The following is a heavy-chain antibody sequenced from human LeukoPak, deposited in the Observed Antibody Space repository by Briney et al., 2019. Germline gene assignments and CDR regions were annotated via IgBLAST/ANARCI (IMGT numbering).Heavy chain of an antibody. J-gene: IGHJ6*03. CDR2: IYYTGST. CDR3: ARALGPYCSSTSCRIYYYYYMDV. D-gene: IGHD2-2*01. Sequence: SETLSLTCAVSGASSSGSGYYLGWIRQPPGKGLEWIGNIYYTGSTYYNSSLQSRVTISIHTSKNQFSLRLNSVTAADTAVYYCARALGPYCSSTSCRIYYYYYMDVWGKGTTVTVSS. V-gene: IGHV4-39*07. CDR1: GASSSGSGYY.